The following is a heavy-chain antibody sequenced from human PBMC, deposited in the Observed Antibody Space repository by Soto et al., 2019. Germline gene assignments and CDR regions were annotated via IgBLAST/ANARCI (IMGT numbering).Heavy chain of an antibody. CDR1: GFTFSSYV. Sequence: EVQLLESGGGLVQPGGSLRISCAASGFTFSSYVMNWVRQAPGKGLEWVSGIRGSGGDTFYADSVKGRFTISRDNSKNTLYLQMNSLRGEDTAVYDCASGHRAPPPHDYGMDGWGQGTTVTVSS. CDR3: ASGHRAPPPHDYGMDG. V-gene: IGHV3-23*01. D-gene: IGHD2-15*01. CDR2: IRGSGGDT. J-gene: IGHJ6*02.